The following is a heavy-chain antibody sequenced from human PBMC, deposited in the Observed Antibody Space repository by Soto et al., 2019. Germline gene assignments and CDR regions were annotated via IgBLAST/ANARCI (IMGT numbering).Heavy chain of an antibody. D-gene: IGHD6-13*01. Sequence: PGGSLRLSCAASGFTFSSYWMHWVRQAPGKGLVWVSRINTDGSITNYADSVKGRFTVSRDNAKNTLFLQMNSLRAGDTAVYYCGRWYGFDYWGQGTQVTVSS. CDR2: INTDGSIT. V-gene: IGHV3-74*01. CDR1: GFTFSSYW. J-gene: IGHJ4*02. CDR3: GRWYGFDY.